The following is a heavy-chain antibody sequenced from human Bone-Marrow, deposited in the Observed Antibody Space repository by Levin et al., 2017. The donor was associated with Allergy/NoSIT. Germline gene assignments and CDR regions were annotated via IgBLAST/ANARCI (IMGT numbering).Heavy chain of an antibody. V-gene: IGHV4-4*07. J-gene: IGHJ4*02. CDR2: IYTSGST. Sequence: SETLSLTCTVSGGSISSYYWSWIRQPAGKGLEWIGRIYTSGSTNYNPSLKSRVTMSVDTSKNQFSLKLSSVTAADTAVYYCARDYYDSSGYRYYFDYWGQGTLVTVSS. D-gene: IGHD3-22*01. CDR1: GGSISSYY. CDR3: ARDYYDSSGYRYYFDY.